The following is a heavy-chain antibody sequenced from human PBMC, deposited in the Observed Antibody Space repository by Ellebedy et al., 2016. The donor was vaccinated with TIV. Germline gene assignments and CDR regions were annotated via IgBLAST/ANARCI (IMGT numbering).Heavy chain of an antibody. CDR1: GFTFRSHW. Sequence: GESLKISCAASGFTFRSHWMTWVRQAPGKGLEWVANIKQDGSVKNYVDSVKGRFTISRDNAKSSLWLQMNTLRVEDTAVYYCVTGMDVWGQGTTVTVSS. CDR2: IKQDGSVK. V-gene: IGHV3-7*01. CDR3: VTGMDV. J-gene: IGHJ6*02.